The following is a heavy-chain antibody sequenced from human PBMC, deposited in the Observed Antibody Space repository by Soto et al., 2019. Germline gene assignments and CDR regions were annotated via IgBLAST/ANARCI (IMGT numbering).Heavy chain of an antibody. CDR2: ISYDERNK. J-gene: IGHJ6*02. CDR3: ANTNYDFWGMDV. D-gene: IGHD3-3*01. Sequence: QVQLVESGGGVVQPGRSLRLSCAASGFTFSDYGMHWVRQAPGKGLEWVAVISYDERNKYYADSVKGRFTISRDNSKNTLYLPMKSLRAEDTAMYYCANTNYDFWGMDVWGQGTTVTVSS. V-gene: IGHV3-30*18. CDR1: GFTFSDYG.